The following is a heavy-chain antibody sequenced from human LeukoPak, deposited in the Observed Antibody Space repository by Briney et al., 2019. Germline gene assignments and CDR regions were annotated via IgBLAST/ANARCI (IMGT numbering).Heavy chain of an antibody. CDR2: INHSGST. CDR1: GGSFSGYY. V-gene: IGHV4-34*01. CDR3: ARAPRRGYSYDHYYFDY. J-gene: IGHJ4*02. Sequence: SETLSLTCAVYGGSFSGYYWSWLRQPPGKGLEWIGEINHSGSTNYNPSLKSRVTISVDTSKNQFSLKLSSVTAADTAVYYCARAPRRGYSYDHYYFDYWGQGTLVTVSS. D-gene: IGHD5-18*01.